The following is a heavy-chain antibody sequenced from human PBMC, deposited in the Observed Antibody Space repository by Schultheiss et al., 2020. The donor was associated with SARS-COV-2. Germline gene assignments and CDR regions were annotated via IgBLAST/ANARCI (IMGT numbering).Heavy chain of an antibody. CDR2: ISYDGSNK. Sequence: GGSLRLSCAASGFTFSSYAMHWVRQAPGKGLEWVAVISYDGSNKYYADSVKGRFTISRDNSKNTLYLQMNSLRAEDTALYYCAKALRGRSSSWCGPDYWGQGTLVTVSS. CDR1: GFTFSSYA. V-gene: IGHV3-30-3*01. CDR3: AKALRGRSSSWCGPDY. J-gene: IGHJ4*02. D-gene: IGHD6-13*01.